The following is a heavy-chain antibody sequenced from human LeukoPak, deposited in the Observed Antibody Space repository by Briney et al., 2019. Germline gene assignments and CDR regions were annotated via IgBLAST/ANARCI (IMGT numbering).Heavy chain of an antibody. J-gene: IGHJ4*02. Sequence: SETLSLTCAVYGVSFSGYYWSWIRQPPGKGLEWIGEINHSGSTNYNPSLKSRVTISVDTSKYQFSLKLSSVTAADTAVYYCARTGMQWLVGEYFDYWGQGTLVTVSS. CDR2: INHSGST. D-gene: IGHD6-19*01. CDR3: ARTGMQWLVGEYFDY. V-gene: IGHV4-34*01. CDR1: GVSFSGYY.